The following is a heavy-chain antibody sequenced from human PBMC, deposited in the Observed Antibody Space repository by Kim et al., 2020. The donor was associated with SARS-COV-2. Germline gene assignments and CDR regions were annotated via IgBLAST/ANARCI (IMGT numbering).Heavy chain of an antibody. CDR1: GFSLSTSGMC. D-gene: IGHD6-19*01. Sequence: SGPTLVNPTQTLTLTCTFSGFSLSTSGMCVSWLRQPPGKALEWLARVDWDDDKYYSRSLETRLTISKDTSKNQVVLTMTNMDPVDTATYYCARKGADSSGWYVHFDYWGLGTLVTVSS. CDR3: ARKGADSSGWYVHFDY. V-gene: IGHV2-70*11. CDR2: VDWDDDK. J-gene: IGHJ4*02.